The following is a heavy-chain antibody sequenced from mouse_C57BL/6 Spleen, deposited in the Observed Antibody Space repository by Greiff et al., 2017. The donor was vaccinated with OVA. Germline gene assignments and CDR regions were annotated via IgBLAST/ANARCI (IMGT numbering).Heavy chain of an antibody. CDR1: GYTFTSYW. J-gene: IGHJ3*01. CDR2: IYPGSGST. CDR3: ARGDYDETWFAY. V-gene: IGHV1-55*01. D-gene: IGHD2-4*01. Sequence: QVQLQQPGAELVKPGASVKMSCKASGYTFTSYWITWVKQRPGQGLEWIGDIYPGSGSTNYNEKFKSKATLTVDTSSSTAYMQLSSLTSEDSAVYYCARGDYDETWFAYWGQVTLVTVSA.